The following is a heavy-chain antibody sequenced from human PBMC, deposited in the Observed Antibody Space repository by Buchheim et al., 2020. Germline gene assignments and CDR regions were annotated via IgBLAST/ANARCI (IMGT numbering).Heavy chain of an antibody. CDR2: ISYDGSNK. Sequence: QVQLAESGGGVVQPGRSLRLSCAASGFTFSSYGMHWVRQAPGKGMEWVAVISYDGSNKYYADSVKGRFTISRDNSKNTLYLQMNSLRAEDTAVYYCAKERGDDTYYNYGMDVWGQGTT. J-gene: IGHJ6*02. D-gene: IGHD3-10*01. CDR3: AKERGDDTYYNYGMDV. V-gene: IGHV3-30*18. CDR1: GFTFSSYG.